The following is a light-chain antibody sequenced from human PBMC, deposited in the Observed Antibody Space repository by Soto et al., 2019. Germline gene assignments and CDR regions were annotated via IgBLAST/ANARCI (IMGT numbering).Light chain of an antibody. V-gene: IGKV3-20*01. Sequence: EIVLTQSPGTLSLSPGERATLSCRASQSVSSSYLAWYQQKPGQAPRLLIYGASSRATGIPDRFSGSGSRTDFTLTISRLEPEDFALYYCQQYCSSPPYTFDQGPKLEIK. CDR3: QQYCSSPPYT. CDR2: GAS. J-gene: IGKJ2*01. CDR1: QSVSSSY.